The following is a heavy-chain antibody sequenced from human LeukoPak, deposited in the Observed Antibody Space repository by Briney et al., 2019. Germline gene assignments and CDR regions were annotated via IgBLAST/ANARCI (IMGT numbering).Heavy chain of an antibody. CDR1: RFTFSNYW. J-gene: IGHJ4*02. V-gene: IGHV3-74*01. CDR3: VRGNYFDY. CDR2: INSYGSIT. Sequence: PGGSLRLSCAASRFTFSNYWMHWARQTPGKGLGWVSHINSYGSITDYADSVKGRFTISRDNAKNTLYLQMNSLRAEDTAVYYCVRGNYFDYWGQGTLVTVSS.